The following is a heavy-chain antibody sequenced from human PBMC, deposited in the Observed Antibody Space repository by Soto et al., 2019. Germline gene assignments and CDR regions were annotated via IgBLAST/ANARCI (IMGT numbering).Heavy chain of an antibody. J-gene: IGHJ4*02. CDR2: IYYTGST. CDR3: ARARGYPTWFDY. Sequence: SETLSLTWSVSGGSISSYYWSWLRQPAGKGLEWIGYIYYTGSTNYNPSLKSRVSMSVNTSKNLFSLKLSSVTAADTAVYYCARARGYPTWFDYWGQGALVTVSS. V-gene: IGHV4-59*01. CDR1: GGSISSYY. D-gene: IGHD3-3*01.